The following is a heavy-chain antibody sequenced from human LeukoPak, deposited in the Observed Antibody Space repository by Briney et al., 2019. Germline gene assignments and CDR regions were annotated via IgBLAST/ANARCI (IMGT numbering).Heavy chain of an antibody. D-gene: IGHD3-3*01. Sequence: PGGSLRLSCAASGFTFSDYYMTWIRQAPGKGLEWVSCISSSGSTIYYADSVKGRFTISRDNAKNSLYLQMNSLRAEDTAVYYCAREKEGSGRYYYYYYGMDVWGQGTTVTVSS. J-gene: IGHJ6*02. CDR2: ISSSGSTI. CDR3: AREKEGSGRYYYYYYGMDV. V-gene: IGHV3-11*01. CDR1: GFTFSDYY.